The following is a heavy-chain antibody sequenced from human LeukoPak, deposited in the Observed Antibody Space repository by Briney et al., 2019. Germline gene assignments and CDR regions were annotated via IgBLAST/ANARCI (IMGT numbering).Heavy chain of an antibody. CDR2: INPNSGGT. Sequence: ASVKVSCKASGYTFTGYYMHWVRQAPGQGLEWMGWINPNSGGTNYAQKFQGRVTMTRDTSISTAYMELSRLRSDDTAVYYCASHYPYCSGGSCYPRNVIPFDYWGQGTLVTVSS. J-gene: IGHJ4*02. CDR1: GYTFTGYY. CDR3: ASHYPYCSGGSCYPRNVIPFDY. D-gene: IGHD2-15*01. V-gene: IGHV1-2*02.